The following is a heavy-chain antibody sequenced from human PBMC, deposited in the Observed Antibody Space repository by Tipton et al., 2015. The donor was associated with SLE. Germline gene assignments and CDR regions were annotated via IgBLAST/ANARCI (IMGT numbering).Heavy chain of an antibody. Sequence: TLSLTCTVSGGSISSYYWSWIRQPPGKGLEWIGYIYYSGSTNYNPSLKSRVTISVDTPKNQFSLKLSSVTAADTAVYYCARVGFTEMATTPQGHFDLWGRGTLVTVSS. CDR3: ARVGFTEMATTPQGHFDL. V-gene: IGHV4-59*01. D-gene: IGHD5-24*01. CDR1: GGSISSYY. CDR2: IYYSGST. J-gene: IGHJ2*01.